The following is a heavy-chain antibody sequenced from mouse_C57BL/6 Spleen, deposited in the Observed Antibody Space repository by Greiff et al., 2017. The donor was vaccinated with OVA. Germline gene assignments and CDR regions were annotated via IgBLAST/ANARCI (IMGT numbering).Heavy chain of an antibody. V-gene: IGHV1-61*01. CDR3: AWAMDY. CDR1: GYTFTSYW. CDR2: IYPSDSET. J-gene: IGHJ4*01. Sequence: QVQLQQPGAELVRPGSSVKLSCKASGYTFTSYWMDWVKQRPGQGPEWIGNIYPSDSETHYNQKFKDKATLTVDKSSSTAYMQLSSLTSEDSAVYYCAWAMDYWGQGTSVTVSS.